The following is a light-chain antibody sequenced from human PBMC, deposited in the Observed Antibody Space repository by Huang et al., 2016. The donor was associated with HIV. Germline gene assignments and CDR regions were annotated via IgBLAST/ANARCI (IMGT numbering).Light chain of an antibody. CDR2: GAS. CDR1: QGIDSW. CDR3: LQTNSFPYT. V-gene: IGKV1D-12*01. J-gene: IGKJ2*01. Sequence: DIQMTQSPSSVTASVGDRVTITCRASQGIDSWLAWYQQRPGKAPKVLIYGASSLQGGVPSRFSGSGSGTDFSLTINTLQPEDFATYYCLQTNSFPYTFGQGTNLEI.